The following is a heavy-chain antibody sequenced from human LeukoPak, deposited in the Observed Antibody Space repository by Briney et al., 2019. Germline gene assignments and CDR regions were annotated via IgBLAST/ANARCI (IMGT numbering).Heavy chain of an antibody. Sequence: SETLSLTCTVSGGSISSFYWSWIRQPPGKGLEWIGYIYYSGSTNYNPSLKSRVTISVDTSKNQFSLKLSSVTAADTAVYYCASLAAAGTGGYYYYYMDVWGKGTTVTVSS. CDR2: IYYSGST. CDR1: GGSISSFY. J-gene: IGHJ6*03. CDR3: ASLAAAGTGGYYYYYMDV. D-gene: IGHD6-13*01. V-gene: IGHV4-59*08.